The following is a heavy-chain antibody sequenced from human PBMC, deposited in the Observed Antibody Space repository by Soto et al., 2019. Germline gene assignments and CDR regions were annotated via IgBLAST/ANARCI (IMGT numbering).Heavy chain of an antibody. CDR1: GFTFSSYW. CDR2: IKQDGSEK. D-gene: IGHD3-3*01. Sequence: PGGSLRLSCAASGFTFSSYWMSWVRQAPGKGLEWVANIKQDGSEKYYVDSVKGRFTISRDNAKNSLYLQMNSLRAEDTAVYYCASSPSPSEPYYDFWSGYYTHSFLDYWGQGTLVTVSS. V-gene: IGHV3-7*01. CDR3: ASSPSPSEPYYDFWSGYYTHSFLDY. J-gene: IGHJ4*02.